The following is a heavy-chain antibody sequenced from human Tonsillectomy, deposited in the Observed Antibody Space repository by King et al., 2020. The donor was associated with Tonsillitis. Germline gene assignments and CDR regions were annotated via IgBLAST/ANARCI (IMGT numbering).Heavy chain of an antibody. V-gene: IGHV3-23*04. CDR3: AKDHVSYTGSSAPSDY. J-gene: IGHJ4*02. D-gene: IGHD1-26*01. CDR1: GFTFSSYA. CDR2: ISGSGGST. Sequence: VQLVESGGGLVQPGGSLRLSCAASGFTFSSYAMTWVRQAPGKGLEWVSAISGSGGSTYYADSVKGRFTISRDNSKNTLYLQMNSLRAEDTAVYYCAKDHVSYTGSSAPSDYWGQGPLATVSS.